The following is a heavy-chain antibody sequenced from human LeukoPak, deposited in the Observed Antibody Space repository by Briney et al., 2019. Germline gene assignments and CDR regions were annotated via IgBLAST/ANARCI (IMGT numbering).Heavy chain of an antibody. V-gene: IGHV3-30-3*01. J-gene: IGHJ4*02. D-gene: IGHD2-2*01. Sequence: GGSLRLSCAASGFTFSSYWMSWVRQAPGKGLEWVAVISYDGSNKYYADSVKGRFTISRDNSKNTLYLQMNSLRAEDTAVYYCARDRTVVVPAYYFDYWGQGTLVTVSS. CDR2: ISYDGSNK. CDR3: ARDRTVVVPAYYFDY. CDR1: GFTFSSYW.